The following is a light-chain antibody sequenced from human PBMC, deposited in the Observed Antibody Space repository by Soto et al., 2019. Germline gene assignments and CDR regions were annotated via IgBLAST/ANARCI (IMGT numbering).Light chain of an antibody. Sequence: DIQMTQSPSSLSASVGDRVNITCRASQTISTYLNWYQQKPGKAPKLLIYAASTLQSGIPSRFSGSGSGKDFTLTINSLQPEDFATYYCQQSHGIPYTFGQGTKLEIK. CDR2: AAS. CDR3: QQSHGIPYT. J-gene: IGKJ2*01. CDR1: QTISTY. V-gene: IGKV1-39*01.